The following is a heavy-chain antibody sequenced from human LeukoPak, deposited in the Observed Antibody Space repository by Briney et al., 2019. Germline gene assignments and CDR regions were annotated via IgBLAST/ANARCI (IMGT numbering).Heavy chain of an antibody. CDR3: ARDVPIYCSGGSCYPAAFDI. CDR1: GGSISSYY. V-gene: IGHV4-59*06. J-gene: IGHJ3*02. Sequence: SETLSLTCTVSGGSISSYYWSWIRQHPGKGLEWIGYIYYSGSTYYNPSLKSRVTISVDTSKNQFSLKLSSVTAADTAVYYCARDVPIYCSGGSCYPAAFDIWGQGTMVTVSS. D-gene: IGHD2-15*01. CDR2: IYYSGST.